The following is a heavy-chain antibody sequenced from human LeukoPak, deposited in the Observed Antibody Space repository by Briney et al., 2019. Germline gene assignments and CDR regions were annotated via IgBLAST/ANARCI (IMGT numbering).Heavy chain of an antibody. CDR3: ARETAQYCSSTSCHAWGYFDY. CDR1: GFTFSSYW. J-gene: IGHJ4*02. V-gene: IGHV3-74*01. D-gene: IGHD2-2*01. Sequence: GGSLRLSCAAYGFTFSSYWMHWVRQAPGKGLVWVSRINSDGSRISYADSVKGRFTISRDNAKNTLYLQMNSLRAEDTAVYYCARETAQYCSSTSCHAWGYFDYWGQGTLVTVSS. CDR2: INSDGSRI.